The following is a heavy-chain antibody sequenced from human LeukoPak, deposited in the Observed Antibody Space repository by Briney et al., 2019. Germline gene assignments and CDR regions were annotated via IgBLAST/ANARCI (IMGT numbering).Heavy chain of an antibody. CDR1: GFTFSSYA. Sequence: GGSLRLSCAASGFTFSSYAMHWVRQAPGKGLEWVAVISYDGSNKYYADSVKGRFTISRDNSKNTLYLQMNSLRAEDTAVYYCARDVESYYDFRSGQTGAFDIWGQGTMVTVSS. D-gene: IGHD3-3*01. J-gene: IGHJ3*02. CDR3: ARDVESYYDFRSGQTGAFDI. CDR2: ISYDGSNK. V-gene: IGHV3-30-3*01.